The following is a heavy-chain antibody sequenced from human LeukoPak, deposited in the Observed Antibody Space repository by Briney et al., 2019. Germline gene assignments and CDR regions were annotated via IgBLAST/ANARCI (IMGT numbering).Heavy chain of an antibody. CDR2: ISGSRGST. CDR3: AELGITLIGGV. CDR1: TFTFSTYV. V-gene: IGHV3-23*01. J-gene: IGHJ6*04. D-gene: IGHD3-10*02. Sequence: GGSLRLSCAASTFTFSTYVMTWVRQAPGKGLEWVSTISGSRGSTYYADSVKGRFTISRDNAKNSLYLQMNSLRAEDTAVYYCAELGITLIGGVWGKGTTVTISS.